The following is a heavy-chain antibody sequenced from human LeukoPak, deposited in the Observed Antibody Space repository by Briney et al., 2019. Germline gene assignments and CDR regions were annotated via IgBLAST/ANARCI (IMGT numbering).Heavy chain of an antibody. CDR1: GGSISSYY. Sequence: SETLSLTCTVSGGSISSYYWSWIRQPAGKGLEWIGRIYTSGGTNYNPSLKSRVTMSVDTSKNQFSLKLSSVTAADTAVYYCARRPYYGSGSYYWYNWFDPWGQGTLVTVSS. V-gene: IGHV4-4*07. D-gene: IGHD3-10*01. CDR2: IYTSGGT. J-gene: IGHJ5*02. CDR3: ARRPYYGSGSYYWYNWFDP.